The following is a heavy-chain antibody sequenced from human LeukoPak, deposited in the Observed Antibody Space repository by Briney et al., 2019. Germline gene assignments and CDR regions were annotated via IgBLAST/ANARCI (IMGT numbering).Heavy chain of an antibody. CDR3: ARDYYDSSGYHDY. V-gene: IGHV3-21*01. Sequence: GGSLRLSCAASGFTFSTYTMNWVRQAPGKGLEWVSSISGGSSYIYYADSVRGRSTISRDNARNSLYLQMNSLRAEDTAVYYCARDYYDSSGYHDYWGQGTLVTVSS. D-gene: IGHD3-22*01. CDR2: ISGGSSYI. J-gene: IGHJ4*02. CDR1: GFTFSTYT.